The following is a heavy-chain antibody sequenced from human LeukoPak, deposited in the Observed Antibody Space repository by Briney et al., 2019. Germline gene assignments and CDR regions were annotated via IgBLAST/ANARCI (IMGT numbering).Heavy chain of an antibody. CDR1: GFTFDDYA. D-gene: IGHD6-6*01. J-gene: IGHJ4*02. Sequence: SLRLSCAASGFTFDDYAMHCVRQAPGKGLGWVSGISWNIVSIGYADSVKGGFTISRENANHSLYLQMNSLRAEHTVLYYCAHDVKPYSRWDTYFDYWGQGTLVTVSS. CDR3: AHDVKPYSRWDTYFDY. V-gene: IGHV3-9*01. CDR2: ISWNIVSI.